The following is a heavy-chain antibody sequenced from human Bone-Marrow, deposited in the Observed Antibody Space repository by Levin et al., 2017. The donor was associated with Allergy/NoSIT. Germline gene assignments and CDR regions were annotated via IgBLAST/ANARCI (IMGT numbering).Heavy chain of an antibody. CDR1: GFTFRSYV. Sequence: SGESLKISCEASGFTFRSYVMNWVRQVPGKGLEWVAGISGSGDTTYYGNSVKGRFIISRDNSKNTVYLQMDSLRAEDTALYFCAKDRKILTGYTYFDSWGQGTLVTVSS. V-gene: IGHV3-23*01. D-gene: IGHD3-9*01. CDR2: ISGSGDTT. CDR3: AKDRKILTGYTYFDS. J-gene: IGHJ4*02.